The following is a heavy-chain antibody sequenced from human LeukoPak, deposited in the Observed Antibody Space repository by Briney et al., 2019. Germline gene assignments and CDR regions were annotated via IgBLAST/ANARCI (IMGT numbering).Heavy chain of an antibody. D-gene: IGHD6-19*01. CDR2: IYHSGST. J-gene: IGHJ4*02. V-gene: IGHV4-38-2*02. Sequence: RTSETLSLTCTVSGYSISSGFYWGWIRQPPGQALEWIGSIYHSGSTYYNPSLKSRVTISVDTSKNQFSLKLSSVTAADTAVYYCATIAVAVGVRYWGQGTLVTVSS. CDR1: GYSISSGFY. CDR3: ATIAVAVGVRY.